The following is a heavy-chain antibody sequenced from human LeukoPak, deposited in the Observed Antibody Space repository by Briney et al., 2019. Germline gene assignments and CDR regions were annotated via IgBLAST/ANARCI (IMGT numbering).Heavy chain of an antibody. CDR1: GYTFTSYG. Sequence: ASVKVSCKASGYTFTSYGISWVRQAPGQGLEWMGWISAYNGNTNYAQKFQGRVTITTDESASTAYMELSSLRSEDTAVYYCARDQGRWGQGTLVTVSS. V-gene: IGHV1-18*01. J-gene: IGHJ4*02. CDR2: ISAYNGNT. CDR3: ARDQGR.